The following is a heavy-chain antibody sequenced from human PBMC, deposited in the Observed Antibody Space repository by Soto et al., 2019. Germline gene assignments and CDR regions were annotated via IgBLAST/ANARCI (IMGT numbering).Heavy chain of an antibody. J-gene: IGHJ4*02. V-gene: IGHV3-23*01. CDR3: AKEGYYDILTGYYNRSDY. CDR1: GFTFSSYA. Sequence: PGGSLRLSCAASGFTFSSYAMSWVRQAPGKGLEWVSAISGSGGSTYYADSVKGRFTISRDNSKNTLYLQMNSLRAEDTAVYYCAKEGYYDILTGYYNRSDYWGQGTLVTVSS. CDR2: ISGSGGST. D-gene: IGHD3-9*01.